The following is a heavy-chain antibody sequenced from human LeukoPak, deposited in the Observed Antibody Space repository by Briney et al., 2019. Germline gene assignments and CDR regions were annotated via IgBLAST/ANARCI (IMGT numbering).Heavy chain of an antibody. V-gene: IGHV4-59*01. Sequence: PSEPLSLTCTVSGGSISSYYWSWIRQPPGKGLEWIGYIYYSGSTNYNPSLKSRVTISVDTSKNQFSLKLSSVTAADTAVYYCARGIAAAGNNWFDPWGQGTLVTVSS. D-gene: IGHD6-13*01. CDR2: IYYSGST. CDR1: GGSISSYY. J-gene: IGHJ5*02. CDR3: ARGIAAAGNNWFDP.